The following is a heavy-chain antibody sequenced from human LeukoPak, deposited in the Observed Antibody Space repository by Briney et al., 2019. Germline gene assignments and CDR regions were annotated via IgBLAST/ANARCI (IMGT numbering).Heavy chain of an antibody. CDR3: ARDLPSYYFGSGNTFDP. J-gene: IGHJ5*02. CDR2: IYYTGTI. V-gene: IGHV4-4*07. CDR1: GGSIGSYY. Sequence: SETLSLTCTVSGGSIGSYYWSWIRQPAGKGLEWIGRIYYTGTIDYNASLKGRVTMSVDTSKNQFSLKLTSVTAADSAVYYCARDLPSYYFGSGNTFDPWGQGTLVTVSS. D-gene: IGHD3-10*01.